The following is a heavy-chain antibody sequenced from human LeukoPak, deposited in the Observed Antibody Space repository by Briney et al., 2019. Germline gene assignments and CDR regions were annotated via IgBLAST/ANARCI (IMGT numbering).Heavy chain of an antibody. Sequence: ASVKVSCKASGYTFTGYYMHWVLQAPGQGLEWMGWINPNSGGTNYAQKFQGRVTMTRDTSISTAYMELSRLRSDDTAVYYCARDIVATNYFDYWGQGTLVTVSS. D-gene: IGHD5-12*01. CDR2: INPNSGGT. J-gene: IGHJ4*02. CDR1: GYTFTGYY. V-gene: IGHV1-2*02. CDR3: ARDIVATNYFDY.